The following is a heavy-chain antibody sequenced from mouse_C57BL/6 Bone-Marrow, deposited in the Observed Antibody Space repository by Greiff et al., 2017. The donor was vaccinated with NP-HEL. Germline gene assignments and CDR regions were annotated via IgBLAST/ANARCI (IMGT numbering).Heavy chain of an antibody. CDR1: GYTFTSYG. CDR3: ASEGRDY. Sequence: VKLQESGAELARPVASVKLSCKASGYTFTSYGISWVKQRTGQGLEWIGEIYPRSGNTYYNEKFKGKATLTADKSSSTAYMELRSLTSEDSAVYFCASEGRDYWGQGTTLTVSS. CDR2: IYPRSGNT. J-gene: IGHJ2*01. V-gene: IGHV1-81*01.